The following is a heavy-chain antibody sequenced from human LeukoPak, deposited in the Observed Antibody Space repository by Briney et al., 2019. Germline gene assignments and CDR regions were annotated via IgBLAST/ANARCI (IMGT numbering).Heavy chain of an antibody. CDR1: GGSISSGGYS. Sequence: SETLSLTCAVSGGSISSGGYSWSWIRQPPGKGLEWIGYIYYSGSTYYNPSLKSRVTISVDTSKNQFSLKLSSVTAADTAVYYCARAGAGGTVTTSYYYMDVWGKGTTVTVSS. J-gene: IGHJ6*03. CDR3: ARAGAGGTVTTSYYYMDV. V-gene: IGHV4-30-4*07. D-gene: IGHD4-17*01. CDR2: IYYSGST.